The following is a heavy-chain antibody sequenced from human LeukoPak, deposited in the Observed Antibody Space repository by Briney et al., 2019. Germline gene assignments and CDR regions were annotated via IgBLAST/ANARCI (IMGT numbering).Heavy chain of an antibody. CDR2: ISSSSSYI. Sequence: GGSLRLSCAASGFTFSSYSMNWVRQAPGKGLEWVSSISSSSSYIYYADSVKGRFTISRDNAKNSLYLQMNSLRAEDTAVYYCARDDRIVGAYNLWGQGTLVTVSS. CDR1: GFTFSSYS. CDR3: ARDDRIVGAYNL. V-gene: IGHV3-21*01. D-gene: IGHD1-26*01. J-gene: IGHJ4*02.